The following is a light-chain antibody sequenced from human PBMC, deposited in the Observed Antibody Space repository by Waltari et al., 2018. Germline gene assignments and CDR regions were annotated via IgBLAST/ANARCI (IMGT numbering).Light chain of an antibody. J-gene: IGLJ1*01. CDR2: EVT. V-gene: IGLV2-23*02. CDR1: SSDVGRYNL. Sequence: QSALTQPASVSGSPGQSITISCTGTSSDVGRYNLVSWYKQHPGKAPKLMIFEVTKRPSGVSNRFSGSTSGNTASLTISGLQAEDEADYYCCSYAGSATPYVFGTGTKVTVL. CDR3: CSYAGSATPYV.